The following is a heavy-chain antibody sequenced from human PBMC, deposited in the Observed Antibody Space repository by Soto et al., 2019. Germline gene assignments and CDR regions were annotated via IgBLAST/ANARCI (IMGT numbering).Heavy chain of an antibody. CDR1: GFTVSSHY. CDR3: ARDSYYYDSSGYYTFDH. D-gene: IGHD3-22*01. J-gene: IGHJ4*02. Sequence: GALRLSCAASGFTVSSHYISWVRQAPGKGLEWVSVIYSGGSTYYTDSVKGRFTISRDNSKNTLFLQMNSLRAEDTAVYYCARDSYYYDSSGYYTFDHWGQGTLVTVSS. CDR2: IYSGGST. V-gene: IGHV3-66*01.